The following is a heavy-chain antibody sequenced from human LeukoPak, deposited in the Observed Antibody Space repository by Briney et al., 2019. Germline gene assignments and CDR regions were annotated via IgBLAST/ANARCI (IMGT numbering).Heavy chain of an antibody. CDR3: ARMTTVTTEGI. J-gene: IGHJ3*02. CDR2: ISGSGGST. V-gene: IGHV3-23*01. Sequence: GGSLRLSCAASGFTFSSYAMSWVRQAPGKGLEWVSAISGSGGSTYYADSVKGRFTISRDNSKNTLYLQMNNLRAEDTAMYYCARMTTVTTEGIWGQGTMVTVSS. D-gene: IGHD4-17*01. CDR1: GFTFSSYA.